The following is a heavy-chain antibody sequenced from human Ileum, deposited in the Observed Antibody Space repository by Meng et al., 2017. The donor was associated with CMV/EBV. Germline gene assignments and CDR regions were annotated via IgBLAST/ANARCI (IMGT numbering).Heavy chain of an antibody. V-gene: IGHV4-61*08. CDR1: GDSVNSGDSY. CDR3: AREKFDASGTYFHYYGLDV. CDR2: IFQGGST. D-gene: IGHD3-10*01. J-gene: IGHJ6*02. Sequence: SETLSLTCTVSGDSVNSGDSYWSWIRQSPGKGLEWIGFIFQGGSTTYNPSLQSRVSMSIDSSKNLFSLDLGSVTAADTAVYYCAREKFDASGTYFHYYGLDVWGQGTAVTVSS.